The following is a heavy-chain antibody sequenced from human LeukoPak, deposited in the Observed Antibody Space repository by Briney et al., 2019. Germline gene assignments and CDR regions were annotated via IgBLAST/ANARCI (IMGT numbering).Heavy chain of an antibody. CDR1: GGSISSYY. J-gene: IGHJ4*02. V-gene: IGHV4-59*01. CDR2: IYYSGST. D-gene: IGHD6-13*01. Sequence: SETLSLTCTVSGGSISSYYWSWIRQPPGKGLEWIGYIYYSGSTNYNPSLKGRVTISVDTSKNQFSLKLSSVTAADTAVYYCATLGTAASFDYWGQGTLVTVSS. CDR3: ATLGTAASFDY.